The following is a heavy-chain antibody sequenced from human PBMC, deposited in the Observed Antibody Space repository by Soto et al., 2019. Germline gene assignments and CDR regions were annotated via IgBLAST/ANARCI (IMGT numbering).Heavy chain of an antibody. J-gene: IGHJ4*02. CDR1: GGSINSYY. CDR2: ISYTGST. D-gene: IGHD1-1*01. Sequence: SDTLSLTCSVSGGSINSYYWGWIRQPPGKGLEWIGYISYTGSTDYSPSLKSRVTISVDTSKNQFSLKVRSVTAADTAIYFCARHYPIGNNWNYFDYWGRGTLVTVSS. V-gene: IGHV4-59*08. CDR3: ARHYPIGNNWNYFDY.